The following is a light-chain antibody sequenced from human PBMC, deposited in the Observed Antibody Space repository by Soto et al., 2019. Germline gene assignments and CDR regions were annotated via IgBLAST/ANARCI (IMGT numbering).Light chain of an antibody. CDR2: SNN. V-gene: IGLV1-44*01. CDR1: SSSVGSNA. J-gene: IGLJ1*01. Sequence: QSVLTQIPSASGTPGQRVTISCSGSSSSVGSNAVNWYQQLPGTAPKVLIYSNNQRPAGVPDRFSGSKSGTSASLAISGLQSEDEAVYYCATWDDSLNSYVFGTGTKLTVL. CDR3: ATWDDSLNSYV.